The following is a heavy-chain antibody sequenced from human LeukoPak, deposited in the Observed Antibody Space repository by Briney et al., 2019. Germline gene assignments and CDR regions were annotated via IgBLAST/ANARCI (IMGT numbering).Heavy chain of an antibody. J-gene: IGHJ3*02. V-gene: IGHV1-2*06. CDR2: INPKSGGT. CDR3: ATDSPTRDIVVVVAATPAAFDI. CDR1: GYTFTGYY. D-gene: IGHD2-15*01. Sequence: ASVKVSCKASGYTFTGYYMHWVRQAPGQGLEWMGRINPKSGGTNYAQKFQGRVTMTRDTSISTAYMELSRLRSDDTAVYYCATDSPTRDIVVVVAATPAAFDIWGQGTMVTVSS.